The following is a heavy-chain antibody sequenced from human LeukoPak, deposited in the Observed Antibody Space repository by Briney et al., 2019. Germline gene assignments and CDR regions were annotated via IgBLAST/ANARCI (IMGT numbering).Heavy chain of an antibody. CDR3: ARDWGGAVAGTSDY. CDR1: GYTFTSYG. V-gene: IGHV1-18*03. Sequence: ASVKFSCKASGYTFTSYGISWVRQAPGQGLEWMGWISTYNGDTHYAQKVQGRVTMTTDTSTTTAYMELRSLRSDDMAVYYCARDWGGAVAGTSDYWGQGTLVTVSS. CDR2: ISTYNGDT. J-gene: IGHJ4*02. D-gene: IGHD6-19*01.